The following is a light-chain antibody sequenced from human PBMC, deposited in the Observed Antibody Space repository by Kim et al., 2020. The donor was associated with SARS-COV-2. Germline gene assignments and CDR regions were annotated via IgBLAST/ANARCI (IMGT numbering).Light chain of an antibody. CDR1: QNINIW. V-gene: IGKV1-5*03. CDR2: KAS. Sequence: SAAVGDKISITCRASQNINIWLAWYQKRPGKAPELLIFKASTLEGGVPSRFSGSGSGTEFTLTIASLQPDDAATYFCQQYNNGWTFGQGTKVDIK. J-gene: IGKJ1*01. CDR3: QQYNNGWT.